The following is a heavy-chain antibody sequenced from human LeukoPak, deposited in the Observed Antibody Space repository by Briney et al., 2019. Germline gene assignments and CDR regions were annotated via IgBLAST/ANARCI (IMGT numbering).Heavy chain of an antibody. CDR1: GGSFSGYY. V-gene: IGHV4-34*01. J-gene: IGHJ6*03. CDR3: ARGYYYMDV. CDR2: INHSGST. Sequence: PSETLSLTCAVYGGSFSGYYWSWIRQPPGKGLEWVGEINHSGSTNYNPSLKSRVTISVDTSKNQFSLKLSSVTAADTAVYYCARGYYYMDVWGKGTTATVSS.